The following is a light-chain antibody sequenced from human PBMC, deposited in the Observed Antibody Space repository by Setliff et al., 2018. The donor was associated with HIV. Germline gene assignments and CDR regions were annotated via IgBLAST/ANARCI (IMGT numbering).Light chain of an antibody. CDR2: GVD. J-gene: IGLJ1*01. V-gene: IGLV2-11*01. CDR1: SSDIGAYDY. CDR3: SSGTSSSTPYV. Sequence: QSALTQPRSVSGSRGQSITFSCTGTSSDIGAYDYVSWYQQHPGKAPKLITYGVDKRPSGVPTRFSGFKSGNTASLTIYGLQAEDEADYYCSSGTSSSTPYVFGTGTKITV.